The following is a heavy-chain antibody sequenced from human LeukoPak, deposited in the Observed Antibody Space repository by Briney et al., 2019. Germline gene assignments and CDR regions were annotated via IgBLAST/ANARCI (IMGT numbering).Heavy chain of an antibody. Sequence: GGSLRLSCAASGFTFSDYYMSWIRQAPGKGLEGVSYISSSGSTRYYADSEKGRFTIARDNAKNSLYLQMNSLRAEDTAVYYCARDSNYDFWSGPQYGKPHNWFDPWGQGTLVTVSS. CDR1: GFTFSDYY. D-gene: IGHD3-3*01. J-gene: IGHJ5*02. CDR3: ARDSNYDFWSGPQYGKPHNWFDP. V-gene: IGHV3-11*04. CDR2: ISSSGSTR.